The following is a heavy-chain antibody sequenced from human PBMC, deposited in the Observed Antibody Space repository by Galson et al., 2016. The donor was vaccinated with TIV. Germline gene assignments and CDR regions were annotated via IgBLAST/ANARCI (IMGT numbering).Heavy chain of an antibody. V-gene: IGHV3-15*01. CDR2: IQSKTEGGSA. Sequence: SLRLSCAASGFTFSNAWMTWVRQPPGKGLEWVGRIQSKTEGGSADYAAPVRGRFIISRNDSENTLFLQMNNLKTEDTAMYYCATGAVAAGTWGQGTLVAVSS. D-gene: IGHD6-13*01. CDR1: GFTFSNAW. J-gene: IGHJ4*02. CDR3: ATGAVAAGT.